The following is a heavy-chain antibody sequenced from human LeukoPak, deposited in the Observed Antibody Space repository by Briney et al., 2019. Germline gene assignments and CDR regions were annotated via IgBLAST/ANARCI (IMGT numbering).Heavy chain of an antibody. D-gene: IGHD1-1*01. CDR3: ARDPRYNWNDGYDY. J-gene: IGHJ4*02. CDR2: IYSSGST. V-gene: IGHV4-4*07. Sequence: SETLSLICTVSGGSISSYYWSWIRQPPGKGLEWIGRIYSSGSTNYNPSLKSRGTMSVDTSKNQFSLKLTSVPAADTAVYYRARDPRYNWNDGYDYWGQGTLVTVSS. CDR1: GGSISSYY.